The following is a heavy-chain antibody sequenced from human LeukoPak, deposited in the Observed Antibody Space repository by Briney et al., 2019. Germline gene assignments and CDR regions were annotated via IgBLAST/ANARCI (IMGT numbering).Heavy chain of an antibody. J-gene: IGHJ4*02. CDR3: ARGPSGYHNT. V-gene: IGHV3-48*01. CDR1: GFTFSSYG. D-gene: IGHD5-12*01. CDR2: ISGSSSTI. Sequence: GGSLRLSCAASGFTFSSYGMSWVRQAPGKGLEWVSYISGSSSTIYYADSVKGRFTISRDNAKNSLYLQMNSLRAEDTAVYYCARGPSGYHNTGGQGTLVTVSS.